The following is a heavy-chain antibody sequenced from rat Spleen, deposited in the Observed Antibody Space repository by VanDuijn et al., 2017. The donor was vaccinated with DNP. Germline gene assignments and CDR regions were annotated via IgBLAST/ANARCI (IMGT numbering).Heavy chain of an antibody. J-gene: IGHJ3*01. Sequence: EVQLQESGPGLVKPSQSLSLTCSVTGYSITSNYWGWIRKFPGNKMEWMAYISYSGYTGYNPSLKSRISITRDTSKNQFFLHLNSVTTEETATYYCARTNFDDGDYYYVPFAYWGQGTLVTVSS. CDR2: ISYSGYT. CDR3: ARTNFDDGDYYYVPFAY. CDR1: GYSITSNY. V-gene: IGHV3-1*01. D-gene: IGHD1-12*02.